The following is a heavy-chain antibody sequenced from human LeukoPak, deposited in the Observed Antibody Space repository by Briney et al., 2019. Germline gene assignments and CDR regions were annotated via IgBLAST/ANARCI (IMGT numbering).Heavy chain of an antibody. CDR1: GFTFSSYW. CDR3: ARGLSSISEAY. J-gene: IGHJ4*02. V-gene: IGHV3-7*01. Sequence: PGGSLRLSCAASGFTFSSYWMSWVRQAPGKGLEWVTNIKQDGSEKYYVDSVKGRFTISRDNAKNSLYLQMNSLRAEDTAVYYCARGLSSISEAYWGQGTLVTVSS. D-gene: IGHD2-2*01. CDR2: IKQDGSEK.